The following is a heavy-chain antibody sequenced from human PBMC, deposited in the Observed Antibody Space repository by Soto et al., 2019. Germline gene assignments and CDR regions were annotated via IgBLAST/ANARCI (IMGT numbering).Heavy chain of an antibody. J-gene: IGHJ4*02. CDR2: VHFSGST. Sequence: SETLSLTCNVSGVSMRDNHWSWIRQPPGKGLEWVGYVHFSGSTTYNPSLAQRLTISLDMSKSQVYLQLTSVTAADTAVYYWARGEERVAMPSGYWGQGTLVTVSS. CDR1: GVSMRDNH. CDR3: ARGEERVAMPSGY. D-gene: IGHD2-2*01. V-gene: IGHV4-59*01.